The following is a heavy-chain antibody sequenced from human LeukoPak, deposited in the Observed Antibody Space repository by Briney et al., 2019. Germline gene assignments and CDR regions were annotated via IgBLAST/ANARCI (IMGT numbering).Heavy chain of an antibody. CDR2: INPNSVGT. J-gene: IGHJ4*02. V-gene: IGHV1-2*02. Sequence: GASRKGSCTASGYTFTGYFMHWGRQAPGQGLEWWGWINPNSVGTNYAQKVQGRVTMTRDTSICTAYMELSRLSSDDTAVYYCARDPRGGITEGDYWGEGTLVTVSS. CDR3: ARDPRGGITEGDY. D-gene: IGHD1-14*01. CDR1: GYTFTGYF.